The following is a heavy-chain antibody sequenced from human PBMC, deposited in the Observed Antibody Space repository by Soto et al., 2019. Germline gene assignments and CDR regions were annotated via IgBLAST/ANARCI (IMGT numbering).Heavy chain of an antibody. CDR1: GFSFSDYY. CDR3: AKMTSSGWYDPVFH. V-gene: IGHV3-11*01. D-gene: IGHD6-19*01. Sequence: QVQLVESGGGLVKTRGSLRLSCVASGFSFSDYYMSWVRQAPGKGLKWISYISGSSSNIYYADSVKGRFTISRDNAENSVFLQMNNLRAEDTARYNCAKMTSSGWYDPVFHWGQGTLVTVSS. CDR2: ISGSSSNI. J-gene: IGHJ4*02.